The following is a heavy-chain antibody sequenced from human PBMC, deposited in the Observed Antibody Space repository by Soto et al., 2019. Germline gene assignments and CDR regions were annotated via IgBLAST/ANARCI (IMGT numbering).Heavy chain of an antibody. CDR2: IIPIFGTA. CDR1: GGTSSNYV. CDR3: ARDREAAAGTGVFDY. J-gene: IGHJ4*02. V-gene: IGHV1-69*13. D-gene: IGHD6-13*01. Sequence: SVKVSCKASGGTSSNYVISWVRQAPGQGLEWMGGIIPIFGTANYAQKFQGRVTITADESTSTAYMELSSLRSEDTAVYYCARDREAAAGTGVFDYWGQGTLVTVSS.